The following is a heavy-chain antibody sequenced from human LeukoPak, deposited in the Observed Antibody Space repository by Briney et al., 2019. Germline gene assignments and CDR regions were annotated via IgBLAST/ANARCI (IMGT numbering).Heavy chain of an antibody. V-gene: IGHV4-59*01. Sequence: SSETLSLTCTVSGGSISSYYWSWIRQPPGKGLEWIGYIYYSGSTNYNPSLKSRATISVDTSKNQFSLKLSSVTAADTAVYYCAREAGGKYYYDSSGYHTGRAFDIWGQGTMVTVSS. CDR3: AREAGGKYYYDSSGYHTGRAFDI. CDR1: GGSISSYY. J-gene: IGHJ3*02. CDR2: IYYSGST. D-gene: IGHD3-22*01.